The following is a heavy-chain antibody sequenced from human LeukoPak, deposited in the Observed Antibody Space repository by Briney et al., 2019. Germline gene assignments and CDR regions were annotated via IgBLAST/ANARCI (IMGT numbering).Heavy chain of an antibody. V-gene: IGHV3-23*01. D-gene: IGHD1-26*01. J-gene: IGHJ4*02. CDR2: ITGSTGST. CDR1: GLTFSSYA. CDR3: AKRYSGSSGLYNFDY. Sequence: PGESLRLSCAASGLTFSSYAMTWVRQPPGKGLEGVSSITGSTGSTYYADSVKGRFTISRDNSKNTLYLQMNSLRAEDTAVYYCAKRYSGSSGLYNFDYWGQGIQVTVSS.